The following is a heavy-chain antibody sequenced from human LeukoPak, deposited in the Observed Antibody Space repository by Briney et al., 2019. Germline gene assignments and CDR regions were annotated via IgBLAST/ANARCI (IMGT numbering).Heavy chain of an antibody. CDR3: ARALYCSSTSCYTGDPNWFDP. CDR1: GGTFSSYA. J-gene: IGHJ5*02. V-gene: IGHV1-69*05. CDR2: IIPIFDTA. D-gene: IGHD2-2*02. Sequence: SVKVSCKASGGTFSSYAITWVRQAPGQGLEWMGGIIPIFDTANYAQKFQGRVTITTDESTSTAYMELSSLRSEDTAVYYCARALYCSSTSCYTGDPNWFDPWGQGTLVTVSS.